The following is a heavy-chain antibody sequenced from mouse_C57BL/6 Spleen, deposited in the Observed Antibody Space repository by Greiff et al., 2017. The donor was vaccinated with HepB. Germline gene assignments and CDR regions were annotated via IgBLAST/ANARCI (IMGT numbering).Heavy chain of an antibody. Sequence: QVTLKESGPGILQSSQSLSLSCSSSGFSLSTSGMGVSWIRPPSGLGREWLAHIYWDDDKHYNPSLKSRRTISKDTSRNQVFLKITSVDTADTATYGCARGAEYHYAMDYWGQGTSVTVSS. CDR3: ARGAEYHYAMDY. J-gene: IGHJ4*01. CDR2: IYWDDDK. V-gene: IGHV8-12*01. D-gene: IGHD5-2*01. CDR1: GFSLSTSGMG.